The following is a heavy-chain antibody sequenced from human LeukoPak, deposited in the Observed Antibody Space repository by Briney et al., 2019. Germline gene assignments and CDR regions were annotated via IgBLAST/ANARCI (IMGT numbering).Heavy chain of an antibody. D-gene: IGHD1-26*01. Sequence: ASVKVSCKASGGTFSSYAISWVRQAPGQGIEWMGRIIPILGIANYAQKFQGRVTMTTDTSTSTAYMELRSLRSDDTAVYYCARASSEWEPNFDYWGQGTLVTVSS. CDR3: ARASSEWEPNFDY. J-gene: IGHJ4*02. CDR2: IIPILGIA. CDR1: GGTFSSYA. V-gene: IGHV1-69*04.